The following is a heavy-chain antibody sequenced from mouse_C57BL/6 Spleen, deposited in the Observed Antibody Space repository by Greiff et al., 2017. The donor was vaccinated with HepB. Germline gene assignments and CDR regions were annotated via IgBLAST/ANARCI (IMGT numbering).Heavy chain of an antibody. Sequence: DVMLVESGGGLVQPKGSLKLSCAASGFSFNTYAMNWVRQAPGKGLEWVARIRSKSNNYATYYADSVKDRFTISRDDSESMLYLQMNNLKTEDTAMYYCVRSYGSSYVEAWLAYWGQGTLVTVSA. J-gene: IGHJ3*01. CDR3: VRSYGSSYVEAWLAY. CDR2: IRSKSNNYAT. V-gene: IGHV10-1*01. CDR1: GFSFNTYA. D-gene: IGHD1-1*01.